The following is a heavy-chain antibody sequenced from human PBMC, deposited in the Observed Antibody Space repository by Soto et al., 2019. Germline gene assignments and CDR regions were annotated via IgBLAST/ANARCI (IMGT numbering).Heavy chain of an antibody. J-gene: IGHJ6*02. CDR2: IDPSDSYT. CDR1: GYGFTSYW. V-gene: IGHV5-10-1*01. D-gene: IGHD1-26*01. Sequence: GESLKISCKGSGYGFTSYWISWVRQMPGKGLEWMGRIDPSDSYTNYSPSFQGHVTISADKSISTAYLQWSSLKASDTAMYYCARGGAHYYYYGMDVWGQGTTVTVSS. CDR3: ARGGAHYYYYGMDV.